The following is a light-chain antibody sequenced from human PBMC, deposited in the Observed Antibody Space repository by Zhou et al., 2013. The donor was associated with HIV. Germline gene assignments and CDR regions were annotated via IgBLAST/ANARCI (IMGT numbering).Light chain of an antibody. CDR2: RAS. J-gene: IGKJ1*01. V-gene: IGKV1-5*03. CDR3: QQYDNLWT. CDR1: QSLGRW. Sequence: DIQMTQSPSTVSASVGDRVTVTCRASQSLGRWLAWYQQRPGKAPKLIIYRASSLQSGVPSRFSGSGSEREFNLTIDGLQPEDFATYYCQQYDNLWTFGPGTRV.